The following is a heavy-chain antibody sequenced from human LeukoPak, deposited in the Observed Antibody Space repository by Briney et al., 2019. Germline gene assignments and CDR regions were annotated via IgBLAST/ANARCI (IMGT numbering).Heavy chain of an antibody. CDR1: GFTVRNNY. CDR2: IYGGGST. CDR3: ARDYDCVWGSYFGY. J-gene: IGHJ4*02. V-gene: IGHV3-53*01. D-gene: IGHD3-16*01. Sequence: GGSLRLSCAASGFTVRNNYVSWVRQAPGKGLEWVSFIYGGGSTHYADTVKGRFTIYRDNSKNTEYLQMNRLRAEDTAVYYCARDYDCVWGSYFGYWGQGTLVTVSS.